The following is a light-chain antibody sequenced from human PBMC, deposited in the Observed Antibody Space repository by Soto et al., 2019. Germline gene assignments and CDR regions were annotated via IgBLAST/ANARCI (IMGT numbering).Light chain of an antibody. V-gene: IGKV3-20*01. CDR1: QSVSSSY. Sequence: EIVLTQSPGTLYLSPGERATLSCRASQSVSSSYVAWYQLKPGQAPRLLIYGSSSRATGIPDRFSGSESGKDFTLTNSRLEPEDFAVYYCQQYGSSPTWTFGQGTKVEIK. CDR3: QQYGSSPTWT. CDR2: GSS. J-gene: IGKJ1*01.